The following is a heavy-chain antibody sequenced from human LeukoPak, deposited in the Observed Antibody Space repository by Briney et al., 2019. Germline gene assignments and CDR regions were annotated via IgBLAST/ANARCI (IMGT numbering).Heavy chain of an antibody. CDR3: ATFLKGYYDFWSGYYTAFDY. J-gene: IGHJ4*02. D-gene: IGHD3-3*01. Sequence: ASVKVSCKASGYTFTGYYMHWVRQAPGQGLEWMGWINPNSGGTNYAQKFQGRVTMTRDTSISTAYMELSRLRSDDTAVYYCATFLKGYYDFWSGYYTAFDYWGQGTLVTVSS. CDR1: GYTFTGYY. CDR2: INPNSGGT. V-gene: IGHV1-2*02.